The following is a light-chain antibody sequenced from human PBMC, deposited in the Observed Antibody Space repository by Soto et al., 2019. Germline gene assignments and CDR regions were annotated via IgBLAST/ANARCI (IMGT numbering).Light chain of an antibody. J-gene: IGLJ1*01. CDR1: STDFVSYNR. Sequence: QSALTQPPSVSGSPGQSVTISCTGTSTDFVSYNRVSWYQQPPGTAPKLMIYEVSKRPSGVPDRFSGSKSGNTASLTISGLQAADEADYYCSLYTSAHAYVFGTGTKVTVL. V-gene: IGLV2-18*01. CDR2: EVS. CDR3: SLYTSAHAYV.